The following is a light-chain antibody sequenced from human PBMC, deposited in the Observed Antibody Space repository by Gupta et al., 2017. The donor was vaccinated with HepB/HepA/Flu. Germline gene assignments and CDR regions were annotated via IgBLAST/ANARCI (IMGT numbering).Light chain of an antibody. V-gene: IGKV3-11*01. J-gene: IGKJ1*01. Sequence: IVLTQSTATLSLSPGERATLSCRASQSVSSYLAWYQQKPGQAHRLLIYDASNRATGIPARFSGSGSGTDFTLTISSLEPEDFAVYYCQQRSNWLTWTFGQGTKVEIK. CDR2: DAS. CDR1: QSVSSY. CDR3: QQRSNWLTWT.